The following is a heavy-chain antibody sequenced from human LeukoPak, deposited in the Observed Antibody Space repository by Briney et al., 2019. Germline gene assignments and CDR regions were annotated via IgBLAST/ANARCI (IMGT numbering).Heavy chain of an antibody. CDR1: GFTLISYW. CDR3: VKDEGGVQLAY. Sequence: GGSLRLSCAASGFTLISYWMTWVRQAPGKGLEWGSAISGSGDSTYYADSVKGRFTISRDNSKNTLYLQMNSLRADDTAVYYCVKDEGGVQLAYWGQGTLVTVSS. J-gene: IGHJ4*02. V-gene: IGHV3-23*01. D-gene: IGHD1-1*01. CDR2: ISGSGDST.